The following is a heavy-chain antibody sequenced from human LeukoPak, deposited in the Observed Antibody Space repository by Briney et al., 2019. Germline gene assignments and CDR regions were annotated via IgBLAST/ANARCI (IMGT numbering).Heavy chain of an antibody. Sequence: PGRSLRLSCAASGFTFSSYGMHWVRQAPGKGLEWVAVISYDGSNKYYADSVKGRFTISRDNSKNTLYLQMNSLRAEDTAVYYCAKDPGIAAAGTYTWFDYWGQGTLVTVSS. CDR1: GFTFSSYG. J-gene: IGHJ4*02. CDR3: AKDPGIAAAGTYTWFDY. D-gene: IGHD6-13*01. V-gene: IGHV3-30*18. CDR2: ISYDGSNK.